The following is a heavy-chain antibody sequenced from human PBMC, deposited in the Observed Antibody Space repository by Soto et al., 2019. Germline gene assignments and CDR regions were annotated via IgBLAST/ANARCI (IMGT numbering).Heavy chain of an antibody. J-gene: IGHJ6*02. CDR1: GGTFNNYA. CDR3: ASPNSYGVTFHYYFGMDV. D-gene: IGHD3-10*01. V-gene: IGHV1-69*01. Sequence: QVQLVQSGAEVKRPGSSVKVSCEASGGTFNNYAITWVRQAPGQGLEWMGGIIPMFGTNYAQKFQDRVTIAADESTGTAYMELSGLRSEDTAVYFCASPNSYGVTFHYYFGMDVWGQGNTGTVAS. CDR2: IIPMFGT.